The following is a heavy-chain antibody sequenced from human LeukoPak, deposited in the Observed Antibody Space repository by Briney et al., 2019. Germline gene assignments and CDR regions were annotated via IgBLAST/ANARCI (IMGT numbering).Heavy chain of an antibody. Sequence: GGSLRLSCAASGFTFSSYSMNWVRQAPGKGREWVANIKEDGSEKDYVDSVKGRFNISRDNAKNSLYLQMSSLRAEDTAVYFCARDRIGGEEYWGQGTLVTVSS. CDR3: ARDRIGGEEY. V-gene: IGHV3-7*01. CDR2: IKEDGSEK. D-gene: IGHD3-16*01. J-gene: IGHJ4*02. CDR1: GFTFSSYS.